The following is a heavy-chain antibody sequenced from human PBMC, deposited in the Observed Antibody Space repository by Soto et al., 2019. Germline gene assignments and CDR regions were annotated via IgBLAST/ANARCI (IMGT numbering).Heavy chain of an antibody. CDR3: ARVSAYAGNFDY. CDR1: GGSISSGDYY. Sequence: PSETLSLTCTVSGGSISSGDYYWSWIRQPPGKGLEWIGYIYYSGSTYYNPSLKSRVTISVDTSKNQFSLKLSPVTAADTAVYYCARVSAYAGNFDYWGQGTLVTVSS. J-gene: IGHJ4*02. D-gene: IGHD6-13*01. V-gene: IGHV4-30-4*01. CDR2: IYYSGST.